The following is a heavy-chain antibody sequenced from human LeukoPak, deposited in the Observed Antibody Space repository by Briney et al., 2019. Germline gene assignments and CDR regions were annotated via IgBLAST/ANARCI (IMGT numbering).Heavy chain of an antibody. CDR1: GYTFTSYG. CDR3: ASTPDCSGGSCCFDY. V-gene: IGHV1-18*01. CDR2: ISAYNGNT. Sequence: ASVKVSCKASGYTFTSYGISWVRQAPGQGPEWMGWISAYNGNTNYAQKLQGRVTMTTGTSTSTAYMELRSLRSDDTAVYYCASTPDCSGGSCCFDYWGQGTLVTVSS. J-gene: IGHJ4*02. D-gene: IGHD2-15*01.